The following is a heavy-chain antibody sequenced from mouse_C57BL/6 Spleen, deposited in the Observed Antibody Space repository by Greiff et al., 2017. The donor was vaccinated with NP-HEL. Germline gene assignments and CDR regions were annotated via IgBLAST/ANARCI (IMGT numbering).Heavy chain of an antibody. D-gene: IGHD1-1*01. V-gene: IGHV1-69*01. CDR3: ARGKGHYYGSSHWYFDV. CDR2: IDPSDSYT. CDR1: GYTFTSYW. Sequence: QVQLQQPGAELVMPGASVKLSCKASGYTFTSYWMHWVKQRPGQGLEWIGEIDPSDSYTNYNQKFKGKSTLTVDKSSSTAYMQLSSLTSQDSAVYYCARGKGHYYGSSHWYFDVWGTGTTVTVSS. J-gene: IGHJ1*03.